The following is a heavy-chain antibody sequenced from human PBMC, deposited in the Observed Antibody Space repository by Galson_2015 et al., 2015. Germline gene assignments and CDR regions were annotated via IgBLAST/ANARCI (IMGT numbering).Heavy chain of an antibody. V-gene: IGHV1-69*13. D-gene: IGHD6-6*01. J-gene: IGHJ2*01. CDR2: IIPIFGTA. CDR3: ARSGGRGIAARPAYWYFDL. Sequence: SVKVSCKASGGTFSSYAISWVRQAPGQGLEWMGGIIPIFGTANYAQKFQGRVTITADESTTTAYMELSSLSSVTAADTAVYYCARSGGRGIAARPAYWYFDLWGRGTLVTVSS. CDR1: GGTFSSYA.